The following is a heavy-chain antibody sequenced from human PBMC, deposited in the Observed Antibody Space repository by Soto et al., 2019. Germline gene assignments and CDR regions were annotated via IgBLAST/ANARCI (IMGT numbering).Heavy chain of an antibody. CDR1: GGSFSGYY. D-gene: IGHD3-16*02. CDR2: INHSGST. CDR3: ARARMITFGGVIVILGYFDY. V-gene: IGHV4-34*01. Sequence: QVQLQQWGAGLLKPSETLSLTCAVYGGSFSGYYWSWIRQPPGQGLEWIGEINHSGSTNYNPSLKSRVTISVDTSKNQFSLKLSSVTAADTAVYYCARARMITFGGVIVILGYFDYWGQGTLVTVSS. J-gene: IGHJ4*02.